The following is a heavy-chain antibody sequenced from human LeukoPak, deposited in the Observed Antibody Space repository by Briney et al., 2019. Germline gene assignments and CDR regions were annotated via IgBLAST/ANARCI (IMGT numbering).Heavy chain of an antibody. J-gene: IGHJ4*02. CDR1: GGSISSYY. CDR2: IYTSGST. V-gene: IGHV4-4*07. CDR3: ARDWYYYGSGSYYYGY. Sequence: SETLSLTCTVSGGSISSYYWSWIRQPAGKGLEWIGRIYTSGSTNYNPSLKSRVTMSVDTSKNQFSLKLSSVTAADTAVYYCARDWYYYGSGSYYYGYWGQGTLVTVSS. D-gene: IGHD3-10*01.